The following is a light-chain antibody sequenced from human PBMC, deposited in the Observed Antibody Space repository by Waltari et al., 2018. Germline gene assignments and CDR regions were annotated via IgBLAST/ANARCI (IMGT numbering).Light chain of an antibody. CDR1: FRAARDSTY. CDR3: TSYTLLTFTWQ. CDR2: DVA. Sequence: QSDLTQPASVSGSLGQSITISCTAPFRAARDSTYISWYQQHPGKAPKLLFFDVANRPSGISNRFSASQSGDTASLSISGLRPEDEATYYCTSYTLLTFTWQFGGGTQLTVV. J-gene: IGLJ3*02. V-gene: IGLV2-14*03.